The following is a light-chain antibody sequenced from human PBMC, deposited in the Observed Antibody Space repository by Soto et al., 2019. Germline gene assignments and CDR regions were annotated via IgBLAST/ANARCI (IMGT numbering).Light chain of an antibody. Sequence: EIVLTQSPGTLSLSPGERATLPCRASQSVSSSYLAWYQQKPGQAPRLLIYGASSRATGIPDRFSGSGSGTDFTLTISRLEPEDFAVYYCQQYGGSSYTFGQGTKVDIK. J-gene: IGKJ2*01. CDR1: QSVSSSY. CDR2: GAS. CDR3: QQYGGSSYT. V-gene: IGKV3-20*01.